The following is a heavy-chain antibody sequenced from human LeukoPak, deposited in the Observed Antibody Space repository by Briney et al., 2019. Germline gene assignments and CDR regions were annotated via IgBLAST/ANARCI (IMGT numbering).Heavy chain of an antibody. D-gene: IGHD6-13*01. CDR1: GFTFSTYA. CDR3: ARERTAAGYFDY. V-gene: IGHV3-23*01. CDR2: ISGSGGRT. J-gene: IGHJ4*02. Sequence: PGGSLRLSCAASGFTFSTYAMRWVRQAPGKGLAWVSGISGSGGRTYYADSVKGRFTISRDNSKNTLYLQMNSLRAEDTAVYYCARERTAAGYFDYWGQGTLVTVSS.